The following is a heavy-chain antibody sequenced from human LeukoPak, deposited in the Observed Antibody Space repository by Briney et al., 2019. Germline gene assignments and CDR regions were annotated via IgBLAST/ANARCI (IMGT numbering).Heavy chain of an antibody. CDR2: ISSSSSYI. V-gene: IGHV3-21*06. Sequence: GGSLRLSCAASGFTFSSYSMNWVRQAPGKGLDWVSSISSSSSYIYSADSVKGRFTISRDNAKNSLYLQTNSLRAEDTAVYYCARGDRGSSTSCYIDYWGQGTLVTVSS. D-gene: IGHD2-2*01. CDR1: GFTFSSYS. J-gene: IGHJ4*02. CDR3: ARGDRGSSTSCYIDY.